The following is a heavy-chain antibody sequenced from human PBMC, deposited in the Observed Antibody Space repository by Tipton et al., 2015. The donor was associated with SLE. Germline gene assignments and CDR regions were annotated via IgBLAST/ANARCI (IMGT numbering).Heavy chain of an antibody. V-gene: IGHV4-28*01. CDR1: GYSISSSNW. Sequence: TLSLTCAVSGYSISSSNWWGWIRQPPGKGLEWIGYIYYSGSTYYNPSFKGRVTMSVDTSKNQFSLKLSSVTAVDTAVYYCARKWGAGAFDIWGQGTMVTVSS. CDR3: ARKWGAGAFDI. D-gene: IGHD1-26*01. CDR2: IYYSGST. J-gene: IGHJ3*02.